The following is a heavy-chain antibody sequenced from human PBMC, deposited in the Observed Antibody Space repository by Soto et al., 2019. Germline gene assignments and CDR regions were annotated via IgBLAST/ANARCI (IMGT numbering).Heavy chain of an antibody. D-gene: IGHD3-3*01. Sequence: QVQLVESGGGVVQPGRSLRLSCAASGFAFSGHGMHWVRQAPGKGLEWLAVIVDGGSEDHYADSVRGRFTISRDNSTNILYLEMNNLRVADTAVYYCARDDLYEDNGLDSWGQGTLVTVSP. J-gene: IGHJ5*01. V-gene: IGHV3-33*01. CDR2: IVDGGSED. CDR3: ARDDLYEDNGLDS. CDR1: GFAFSGHG.